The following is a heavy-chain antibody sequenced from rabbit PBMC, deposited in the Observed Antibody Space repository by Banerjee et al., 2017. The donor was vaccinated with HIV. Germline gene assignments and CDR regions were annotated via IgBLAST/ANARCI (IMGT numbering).Heavy chain of an antibody. Sequence: QEQLEESGGDLVKPEGSLTLTCTASGFSFSNKYVMCWVRQAPGKGLEWIACIDAGSSGSAYYASWAKGRFTISKTSSTTVTLQMTSLTAADTATYFCMRSPYGMDLWGQGTLVTVS. CDR1: GFSFSNKYV. D-gene: IGHD2-1*01. CDR2: IDAGSSGSA. V-gene: IGHV1S45*01. CDR3: MRSPYGMDL. J-gene: IGHJ3*01.